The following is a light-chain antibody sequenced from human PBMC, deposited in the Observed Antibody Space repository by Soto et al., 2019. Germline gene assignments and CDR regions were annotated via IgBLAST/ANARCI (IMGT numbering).Light chain of an antibody. V-gene: IGKV3-20*01. Sequence: EIVLTQSPGTLSLSPGERATLSCRASQSVSSSFLAWYQQKPGQAPRLLIYGASSRATGIPDRFRGSGSGTDFTLTISRLEPEDFAVYYGQQYGSSARTFGEGTKVEIK. CDR3: QQYGSSART. CDR2: GAS. CDR1: QSVSSSF. J-gene: IGKJ1*01.